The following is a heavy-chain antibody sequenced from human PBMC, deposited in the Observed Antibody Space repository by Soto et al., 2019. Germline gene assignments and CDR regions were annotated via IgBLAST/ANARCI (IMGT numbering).Heavy chain of an antibody. CDR3: ARALIDNWNYYYGMDV. Sequence: SETLSLTCAVYGGSFSGYYWSWIRQPPGKGLEWIGEINHSGSTNYNPSLKSRVTISADTSKNQFSLKLSSVTAADTAVYYCARALIDNWNYYYGMDVWGQGTTVTVSS. CDR1: GGSFSGYY. CDR2: INHSGST. V-gene: IGHV4-34*01. J-gene: IGHJ6*02. D-gene: IGHD1-1*01.